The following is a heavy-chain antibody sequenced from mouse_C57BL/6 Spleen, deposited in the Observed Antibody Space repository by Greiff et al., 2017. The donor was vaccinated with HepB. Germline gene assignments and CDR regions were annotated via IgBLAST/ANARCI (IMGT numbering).Heavy chain of an antibody. CDR1: GYTFTDYY. Sequence: EVQLQQSGPVLVKPGASVKMSCKASGYTFTDYYMNWVKQSHGNSLEWIGVINPYNGGTSYNQKFKGKATLTVDKSSSTAYMELNSLTSEDSAVYYCAKEGGGAPPYWGQAPLSQSPQ. J-gene: IGHJ2*01. CDR3: AKEGGGAPPY. CDR2: INPYNGGT. V-gene: IGHV1-19*01.